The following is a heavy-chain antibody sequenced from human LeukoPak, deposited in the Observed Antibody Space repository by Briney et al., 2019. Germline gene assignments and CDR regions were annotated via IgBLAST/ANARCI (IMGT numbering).Heavy chain of an antibody. CDR2: ISYDGSNK. J-gene: IGHJ6*02. V-gene: IGHV3-30-3*01. CDR3: ARDRGDDSPYGMDV. Sequence: GGSLRLSCAASGFTFSSYAMHWVRQAPGKGLEWVAVISYDGSNKYYADSVKGRFTISRDNSKNTLYLQMNSLRAEDTAAYYCARDRGDDSPYGMDVWGQGTTVTVSS. D-gene: IGHD3-16*01. CDR1: GFTFSSYA.